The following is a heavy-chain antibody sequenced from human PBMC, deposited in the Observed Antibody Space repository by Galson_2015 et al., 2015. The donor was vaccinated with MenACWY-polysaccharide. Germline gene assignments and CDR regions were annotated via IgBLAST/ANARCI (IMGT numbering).Heavy chain of an antibody. CDR1: GFVFSSSW. Sequence: SLRLSCAGSGFVFSSSWMHWARQAPGKGLVWVSRINIDGSVTNYADSVKGRFTISRDNAKNTLYLQMNSLRAEDTALYYCARESHHDSSGYPDYWGQGTLVTVSS. CDR3: ARESHHDSSGYPDY. CDR2: INIDGSVT. D-gene: IGHD3-22*01. V-gene: IGHV3-74*01. J-gene: IGHJ4*02.